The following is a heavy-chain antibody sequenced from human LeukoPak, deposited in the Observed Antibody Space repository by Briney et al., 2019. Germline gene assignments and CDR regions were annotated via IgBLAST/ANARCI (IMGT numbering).Heavy chain of an antibody. CDR1: GFTFSSYA. Sequence: GTSLRLSCAASGFTFSSYAMSWVRQAPGKGLEWVSAISGSGGSTYYADSVKGRFTISRDNSKNTLYLQMNSLRAEDTAVYYCATRITMIVVVQPGAFDIWGQGTMVTVSS. CDR3: ATRITMIVVVQPGAFDI. D-gene: IGHD3-22*01. V-gene: IGHV3-23*01. CDR2: ISGSGGST. J-gene: IGHJ3*02.